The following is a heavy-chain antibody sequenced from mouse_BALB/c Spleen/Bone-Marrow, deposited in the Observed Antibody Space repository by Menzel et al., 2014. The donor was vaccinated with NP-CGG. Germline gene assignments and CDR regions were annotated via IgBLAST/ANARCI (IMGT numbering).Heavy chain of an antibody. Sequence: VQLKQSGAELVRSGASVKLSCTASGFNIKDYYMHWVKQRPEQGLEWIGWIDPENGDTEYAPKFQGKATMTADTSSNTAYLQLSSLTSEDTAVYYCSAYRSFAYWGQGTLVTVSA. J-gene: IGHJ3*01. CDR3: SAYRSFAY. CDR1: GFNIKDYY. D-gene: IGHD2-14*01. V-gene: IGHV14-4*02. CDR2: IDPENGDT.